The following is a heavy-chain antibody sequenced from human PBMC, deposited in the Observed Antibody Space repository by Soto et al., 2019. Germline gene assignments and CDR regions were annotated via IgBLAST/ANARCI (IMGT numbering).Heavy chain of an antibody. V-gene: IGHV3-23*01. J-gene: IGHJ4*02. CDR3: AKDRYLDHDSRGYLFDN. Sequence: EVQLLESGGDLIQPGGSLRLSCAASGFTFNIYAMTWVRQAPGKGLVWVSAISRYGDFTYYADSVEGRFTISRDNSNHTLYLQVNGLRAEVTAVYYCAKDRYLDHDSRGYLFDNGGQGTLVTVSS. D-gene: IGHD3-22*01. CDR2: ISRYGDFT. CDR1: GFTFNIYA.